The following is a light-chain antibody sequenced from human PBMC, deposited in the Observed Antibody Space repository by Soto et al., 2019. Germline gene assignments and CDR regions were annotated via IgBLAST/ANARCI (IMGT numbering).Light chain of an antibody. V-gene: IGLV2-23*01. CDR2: EGS. Sequence: SALTQPASVSGSPGQSITISCSGTSSDIGSYNLVSWYQQHPGKAPKLMIYEGSERPSGVSNRFSGSKSGNTASLTISGLQAEDEADYYCCSYAGSDTWVFGGGTKLTVL. J-gene: IGLJ3*02. CDR1: SSDIGSYNL. CDR3: CSYAGSDTWV.